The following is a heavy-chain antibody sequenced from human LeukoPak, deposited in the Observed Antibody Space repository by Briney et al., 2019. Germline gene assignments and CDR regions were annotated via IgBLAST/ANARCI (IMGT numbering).Heavy chain of an antibody. Sequence: SETLSLTCAVYGESSFSSYYWSWIRLTPGGALEWIGEINQSGYTNYNPSLKSRVTLSIDTSKNQFSLRLNSVTAADTAVYYCSRQVVGNDYWGQGTLVTVSS. D-gene: IGHD3-22*01. J-gene: IGHJ4*02. V-gene: IGHV4-34*01. CDR1: GESSFSSYY. CDR2: INQSGYT. CDR3: SRQVVGNDY.